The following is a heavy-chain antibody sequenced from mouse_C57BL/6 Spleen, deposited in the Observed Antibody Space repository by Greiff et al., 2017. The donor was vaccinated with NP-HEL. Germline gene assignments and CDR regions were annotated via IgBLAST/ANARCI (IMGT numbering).Heavy chain of an antibody. CDR1: GYTFTSYG. CDR2: IYPRSGNT. V-gene: IGHV1-81*01. Sequence: LVESGAELARPGASVKLSCKASGYTFTSYGISWVKQRTGQGLEWIGEIYPRSGNTYYNEKFKGKATLTADKSSSTAYMELRSLTSEDSAVYFCASGGNYGRGYAMDYWGQGTSVTVSS. D-gene: IGHD2-1*01. CDR3: ASGGNYGRGYAMDY. J-gene: IGHJ4*01.